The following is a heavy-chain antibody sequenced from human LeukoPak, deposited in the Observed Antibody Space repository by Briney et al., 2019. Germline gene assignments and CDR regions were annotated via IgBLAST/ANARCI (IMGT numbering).Heavy chain of an antibody. Sequence: GGSLRLSCAASGFTFSSYGMHWVRQAPGKGLEWVAVISYDGSTKYYADSVKGRFTISRDNSKNTPYLQMNSLRAEDTAVFYCAKTAHCSGGSCPYQYYYGMDVWGQGTTVTVSS. J-gene: IGHJ6*01. D-gene: IGHD2-15*01. CDR3: AKTAHCSGGSCPYQYYYGMDV. V-gene: IGHV3-30*18. CDR2: ISYDGSTK. CDR1: GFTFSSYG.